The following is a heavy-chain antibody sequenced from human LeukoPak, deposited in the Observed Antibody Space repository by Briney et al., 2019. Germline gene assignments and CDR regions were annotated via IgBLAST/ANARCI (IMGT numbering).Heavy chain of an antibody. D-gene: IGHD2-15*01. J-gene: IGHJ6*03. CDR3: ARRVVAANYYYYYMDV. CDR1: GGSISSGSYS. CDR2: IYYSGSA. Sequence: PSQTLSLTCAVSGGSISSGSYSWSWIRQPPGKGLEWIGYIYYSGSAYYNPSLKSRFTISVDTSKNQFSLKLSSVTAADTAVYYRARRVVAANYYYYYMDVWGKGTTVTISS. V-gene: IGHV4-30-4*07.